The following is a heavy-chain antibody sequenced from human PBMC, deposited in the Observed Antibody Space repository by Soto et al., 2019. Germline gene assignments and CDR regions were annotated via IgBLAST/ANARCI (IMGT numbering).Heavy chain of an antibody. CDR2: IYHTGRT. CDR1: GGSVNSDNYY. Sequence: SETLSLTCTVSGGSVNSDNYYWSWIRQPPGKGLEWIGYIYHTGRTNYNPSLMSRVTISLDTSRNQFSLKLSSVTAADTAVYYCAREYSNSPEAFDSWGQGALVTVSP. D-gene: IGHD1-26*01. CDR3: AREYSNSPEAFDS. V-gene: IGHV4-61*01. J-gene: IGHJ4*02.